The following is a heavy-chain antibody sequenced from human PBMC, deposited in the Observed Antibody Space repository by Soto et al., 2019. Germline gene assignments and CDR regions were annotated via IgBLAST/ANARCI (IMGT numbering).Heavy chain of an antibody. J-gene: IGHJ4*02. CDR3: VKGEYYYDSSGYYPFDY. D-gene: IGHD3-22*01. V-gene: IGHV3-30*02. Sequence: GGSLRLSCAASGFTFSSYGMHWVRQAPGKGLEWVAVIWYDGSNKYYADSVKGRFTISRDNSKNTVYLQMSSLRAEDTAVYYCVKGEYYYDSSGYYPFDYWGQGTLVTVSS. CDR1: GFTFSSYG. CDR2: IWYDGSNK.